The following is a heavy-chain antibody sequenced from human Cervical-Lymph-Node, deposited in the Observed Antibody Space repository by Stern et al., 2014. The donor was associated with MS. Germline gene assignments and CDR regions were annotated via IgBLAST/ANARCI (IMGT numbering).Heavy chain of an antibody. D-gene: IGHD6-19*01. J-gene: IGHJ3*02. CDR1: GYSFTSYW. CDR2: IYPGDSDT. CDR3: ARRGIAVGDAFDI. V-gene: IGHV5-51*03. Sequence: EVQLVESGAEVKKPGESLQISCKGSGYSFTSYWIGWVRQMPGKGLVGMWIIYPGDSDTRYSPSFQGQVTSSADKSISTAYLQWSSLKASDAAMYYCARRGIAVGDAFDIWGQGTMVTVSS.